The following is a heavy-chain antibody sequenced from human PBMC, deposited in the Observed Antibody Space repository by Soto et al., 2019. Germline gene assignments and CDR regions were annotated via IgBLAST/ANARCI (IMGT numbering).Heavy chain of an antibody. Sequence: PSETLSLTCTVSGGSISSSSYYWGWIRHPPGKGLEWIGSIYYSGSTYYNPSLKSRVTISVDTSKNQFSLKLSSVTAADTAVYYCARRSQMSYYYYYMDVWGKGTTVT. CDR2: IYYSGST. V-gene: IGHV4-39*01. CDR1: GGSISSSSYY. D-gene: IGHD6-13*01. J-gene: IGHJ6*03. CDR3: ARRSQMSYYYYYMDV.